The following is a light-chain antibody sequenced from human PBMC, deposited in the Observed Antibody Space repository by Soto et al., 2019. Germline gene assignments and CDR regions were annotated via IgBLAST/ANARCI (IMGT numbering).Light chain of an antibody. CDR3: CSYAGSSTSLV. V-gene: IGLV2-23*01. Sequence: QSVLTQPASVSGSPGQSITISCTGTSSDVGSSNLVSWYQQDPGKAPKLMIYEASERPSGVSDRFSGSRSGNTASLTISGLRAEDEADYYCCSYAGSSTSLVFGGGTKVTVL. J-gene: IGLJ3*02. CDR2: EAS. CDR1: SSDVGSSNL.